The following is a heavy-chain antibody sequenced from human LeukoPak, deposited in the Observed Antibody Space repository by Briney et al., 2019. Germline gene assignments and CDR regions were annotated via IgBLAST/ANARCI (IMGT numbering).Heavy chain of an antibody. CDR3: AKDLPLLRYFDWAPAPDY. J-gene: IGHJ4*02. D-gene: IGHD3-9*01. Sequence: GGSLRLSCAASGFTVSSNYMSWVRQAPGKGLEWVSVIYSGGSTYYADSVKGRFTISRHNSKNTLYLQMNSLRAEDTAVYYCAKDLPLLRYFDWAPAPDYWGQGTLVTVSS. CDR2: IYSGGST. CDR1: GFTVSSNY. V-gene: IGHV3-53*01.